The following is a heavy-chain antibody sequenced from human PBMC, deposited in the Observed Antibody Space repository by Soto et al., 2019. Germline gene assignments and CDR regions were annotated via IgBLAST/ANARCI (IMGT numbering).Heavy chain of an antibody. CDR3: ATRDYDILTGYLHI. Sequence: QAHLVQSGAEVRKPGASVKVSCQALEHTSTIYYIHWVRQARGQGLEWMGWINADSGDTTYAEDFRGSVTFTRDTSTSTFHMELSRLRHDDTAMYFCATRDYDILTGYLHIWGQGTLITVSS. J-gene: IGHJ1*01. D-gene: IGHD3-9*01. V-gene: IGHV1-2*02. CDR2: INADSGDT. CDR1: EHTSTIYY.